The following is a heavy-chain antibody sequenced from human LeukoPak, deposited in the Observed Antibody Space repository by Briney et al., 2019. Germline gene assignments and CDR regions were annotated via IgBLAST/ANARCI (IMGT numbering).Heavy chain of an antibody. Sequence: LSLTCTVSGYSISSGYYWGWIRQPPGKGLEWVSYISSSGSTIYYADSVKGRFTISRDNAKNSLYLQMNSLRAEDTAVYYCASNKVVVISGVFDYWGQGTLVTVSS. D-gene: IGHD3-22*01. CDR1: GYSISSGYY. J-gene: IGHJ4*02. CDR2: ISSSGSTI. V-gene: IGHV3-11*04. CDR3: ASNKVVVISGVFDY.